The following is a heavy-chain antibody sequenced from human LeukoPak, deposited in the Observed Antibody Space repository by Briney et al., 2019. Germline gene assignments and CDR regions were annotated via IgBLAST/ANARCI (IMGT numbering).Heavy chain of an antibody. CDR2: IKEDGSEI. V-gene: IGHV3-7*01. Sequence: PGGSLRLSCAASGFTFIRHWISWVRQAPGKGLEWVANIKEDGSEIHYVDSVKGRFTISRDNAENSLYLQMNSLRAEDTAVYYCVRESTYTYAYALDYWGRGTLVTVSS. D-gene: IGHD5-18*01. CDR1: GFTFIRHW. J-gene: IGHJ4*02. CDR3: VRESTYTYAYALDY.